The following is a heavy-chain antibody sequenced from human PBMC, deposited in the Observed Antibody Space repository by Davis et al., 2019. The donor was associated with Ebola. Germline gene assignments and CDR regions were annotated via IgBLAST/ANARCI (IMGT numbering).Heavy chain of an antibody. Sequence: SVKVSCKASGGTFSSYAISWVRQAPGQGLEWMGGIIPIFSTANYAQKFQGRVTITADESTSTAYMELSSLRSEDTAVYYCARDIPNYYGSGSYGMDVWGQGTTVTVSS. J-gene: IGHJ6*02. D-gene: IGHD3-10*01. CDR1: GGTFSSYA. CDR2: IIPIFSTA. V-gene: IGHV1-69*13. CDR3: ARDIPNYYGSGSYGMDV.